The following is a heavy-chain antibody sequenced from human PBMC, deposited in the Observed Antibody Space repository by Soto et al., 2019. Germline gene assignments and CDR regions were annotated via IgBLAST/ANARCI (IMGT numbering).Heavy chain of an antibody. CDR1: GGSIGSYY. CDR2: IYYSGST. CDR3: ARGGSGWPNWFDP. J-gene: IGHJ5*02. V-gene: IGHV4-59*01. Sequence: TSETLSLTCAVSGGSIGSYYWSWIRQPPGRGLEWIGYIYYSGSTKYNPSLKSRVTISLDTSKNQFSLKLSSVTAADTAVYYCARGGSGWPNWFDPWGQGTLVTVSS. D-gene: IGHD6-19*01.